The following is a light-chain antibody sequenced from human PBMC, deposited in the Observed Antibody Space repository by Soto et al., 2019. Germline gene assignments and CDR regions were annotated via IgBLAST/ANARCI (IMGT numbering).Light chain of an antibody. V-gene: IGLV1-44*01. CDR1: SSNIGSNT. Sequence: QSVLTQPPSASGTPGQRVTISCSGSSSNIGSNTVNWYQQLPGTAPKLLIYSNNQRPSGVPDRVSGSKSGTSASLAISGLQSEYEADYYCAAWYDSLNVLFGGGTKRT. CDR2: SNN. J-gene: IGLJ2*01. CDR3: AAWYDSLNVL.